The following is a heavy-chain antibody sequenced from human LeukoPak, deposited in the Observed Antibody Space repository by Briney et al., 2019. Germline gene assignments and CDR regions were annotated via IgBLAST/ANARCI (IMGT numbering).Heavy chain of an antibody. CDR1: GFTVISNY. CDR3: AGDSSGYYGFDY. CDR2: IYSGGTT. J-gene: IGHJ4*02. D-gene: IGHD3-22*01. Sequence: GGSLRLSCAASGFTVISNYMSWVRQAPGKGLEWVSVIYSGGTTYYADSVKGRFTISRDNSKNTLYLQMNSLRAEDTAVYYCAGDSSGYYGFDYWGQGTLVTVSS. V-gene: IGHV3-66*01.